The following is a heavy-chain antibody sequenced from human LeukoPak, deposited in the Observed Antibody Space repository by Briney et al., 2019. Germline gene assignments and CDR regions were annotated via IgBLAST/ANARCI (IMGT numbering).Heavy chain of an antibody. CDR1: GFTFSSYA. CDR3: ARPDGYNFFDN. D-gene: IGHD5-24*01. J-gene: IGHJ4*02. CDR2: ISNDGSNK. V-gene: IGHV3-30-3*01. Sequence: PGGSLRLSCAASGFTFSSYAMHWVRQPPGKGLEWVALISNDGSNKYYVDSVKGRFTVSRDNSKNTLYLQMNSLRIDDTAVYFCARPDGYNFFDNWGQGTLVTVSS.